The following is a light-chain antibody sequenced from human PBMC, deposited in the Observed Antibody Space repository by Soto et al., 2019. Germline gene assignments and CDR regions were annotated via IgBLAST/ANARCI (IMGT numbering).Light chain of an antibody. CDR2: DAS. CDR3: QQRSNWPWT. J-gene: IGKJ1*01. Sequence: EIVLTQSPATLSLSPGERATLSCRASQSVSTSLAWYQQKPGQAPRLLIYDASSRATGIPARFSGSGSGTDFRLTISSLEPEDFALYYCQQRSNWPWTFGQGTKVEIK. CDR1: QSVSTS. V-gene: IGKV3-11*01.